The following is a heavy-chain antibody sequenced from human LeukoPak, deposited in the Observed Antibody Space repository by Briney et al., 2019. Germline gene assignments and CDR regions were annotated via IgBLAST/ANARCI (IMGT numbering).Heavy chain of an antibody. J-gene: IGHJ3*02. CDR2: ISFVGGNN. D-gene: IGHD4-23*01. CDR3: ARDASSVESASDI. Sequence: PGRCLTLAWAAAGFTSSNYAMHSVRQAPGKGLEWVALISFVGGNNTSADCVKGRFTISRNNSKNTLNPQMNSLRAEDTAVYYCARDASSVESASDIWGQGTMVTVSS. V-gene: IGHV3-30-3*01. CDR1: GFTSSNYA.